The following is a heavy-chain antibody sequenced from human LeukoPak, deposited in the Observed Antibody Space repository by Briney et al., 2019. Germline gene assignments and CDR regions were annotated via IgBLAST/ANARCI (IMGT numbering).Heavy chain of an antibody. J-gene: IGHJ6*03. CDR3: ARARRGYSGYDNYYYYMDV. D-gene: IGHD5-12*01. V-gene: IGHV4-34*01. Sequence: IPSETLSLTCAVYGGSFSGYYWSWIRQPPGKGLEWIGEINHSGSTNYNPSLKSRVTISVDTSKNQFSLKLSSVAAADTAVYYCARARRGYSGYDNYYYYMDVWGKGTTVTISS. CDR2: INHSGST. CDR1: GGSFSGYY.